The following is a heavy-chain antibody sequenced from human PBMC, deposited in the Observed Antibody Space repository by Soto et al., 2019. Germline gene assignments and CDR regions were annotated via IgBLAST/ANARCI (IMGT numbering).Heavy chain of an antibody. Sequence: PGGSLRLSCAASGFTFSSYAMSWVRQAPGKGLEWVSAISGSGGSTYYADSVKGRFTISRDNSKNTLYLQMNSLRAEDTAVYYCAKGACTNGVCYEYYYYYGMDVWGQGTTVTVSS. V-gene: IGHV3-23*01. D-gene: IGHD2-8*01. CDR3: AKGACTNGVCYEYYYYYGMDV. CDR2: ISGSGGST. CDR1: GFTFSSYA. J-gene: IGHJ6*02.